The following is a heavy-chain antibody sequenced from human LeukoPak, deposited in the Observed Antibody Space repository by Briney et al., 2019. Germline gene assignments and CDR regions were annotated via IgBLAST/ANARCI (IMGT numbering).Heavy chain of an antibody. CDR2: MNPNSGNT. CDR1: GYTFTSYD. V-gene: IGHV1-8*03. J-gene: IGHJ4*02. D-gene: IGHD6-6*01. Sequence: ASVKVSCKASGYTFTSYDINWVRQATGQGLEWMGWMNPNSGNTGYAQKFQGRVTITRNTSISTAYMELSSLISEDTAVYYCWVGYSSSSIGYYFDYWGQGTLVTVSS. CDR3: WVGYSSSSIGYYFDY.